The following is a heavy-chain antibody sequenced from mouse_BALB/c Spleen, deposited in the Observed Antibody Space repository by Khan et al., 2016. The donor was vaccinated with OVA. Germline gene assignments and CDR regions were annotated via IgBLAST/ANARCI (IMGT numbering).Heavy chain of an antibody. J-gene: IGHJ1*01. CDR2: INTYNEEP. CDR1: GYTFTNYG. CDR3: ASGGYWYFDV. V-gene: IGHV9-3-1*01. D-gene: IGHD1-1*02. Sequence: QIQLVQSGPELKKPGETVKISCKASGYTFTNYGMNWVKQAPGKGLKWMGWINTYNEEPTYADDFKGRFAFSLETSASTAYLQINNLKNEDTATYFCASGGYWYFDVWGAWTTVTVSS.